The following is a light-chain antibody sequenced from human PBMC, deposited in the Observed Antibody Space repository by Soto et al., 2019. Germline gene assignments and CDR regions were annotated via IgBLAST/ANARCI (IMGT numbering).Light chain of an antibody. CDR1: QIISSAY. CDR3: QQCGSPLPWT. Sequence: EIVLTQSPGTLSLSPGDRATLSCRASQIISSAYLAWYQQRPGQAPRLLIYASSSRATGIPDRFSGSGSGTDFTLTISRLEPEDFAVYYCQQCGSPLPWTFGQGTKVEMK. V-gene: IGKV3-20*01. CDR2: ASS. J-gene: IGKJ1*01.